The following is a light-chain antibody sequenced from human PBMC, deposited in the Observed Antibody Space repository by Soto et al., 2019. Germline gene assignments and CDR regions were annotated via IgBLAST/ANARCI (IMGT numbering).Light chain of an antibody. Sequence: DIQMTQSPSSLSASVGDRVTITCRASQGISSWLAWYQQKPEEAPKSLIYAASNLQSGVPSRLSGSRSGTDFTLTVSSLEPEDFATYYCQQYNSYLLTFGGGTKVEIK. V-gene: IGKV1D-16*01. CDR3: QQYNSYLLT. J-gene: IGKJ4*01. CDR2: AAS. CDR1: QGISSW.